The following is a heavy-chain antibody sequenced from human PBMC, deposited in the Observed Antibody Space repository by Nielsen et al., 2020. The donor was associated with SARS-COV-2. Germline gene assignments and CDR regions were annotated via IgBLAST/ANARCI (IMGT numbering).Heavy chain of an antibody. V-gene: IGHV3-21*01. J-gene: IGHJ3*02. D-gene: IGHD4-17*01. Sequence: ESLKISCAASGFTFSSYSMNWVRQAPGKGLEWVSSISSSSSYIYYADSVKGRFTISRDNAKNSLYLQMNSLRAEDTAVYFCARVSGMTTVTQHAFDIWGQGTRVTVPS. CDR3: ARVSGMTTVTQHAFDI. CDR1: GFTFSSYS. CDR2: ISSSSSYI.